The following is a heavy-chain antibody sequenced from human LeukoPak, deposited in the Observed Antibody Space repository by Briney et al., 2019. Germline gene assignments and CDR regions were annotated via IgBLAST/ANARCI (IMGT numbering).Heavy chain of an antibody. CDR2: IYYSGST. CDR3: ARPVVLRYFDRHYFDY. CDR1: GGSISSSSYY. D-gene: IGHD3-9*01. V-gene: IGHV4-39*01. J-gene: IGHJ4*02. Sequence: SETLSLTCTVSGGSISSSSYYWGWTRQPPGKGLEWIGSIYYSGSTYYNPSLKSRVTISVDTSKNQFSLKLSSVTAADTAVYYSARPVVLRYFDRHYFDYWGQGTLVTVSS.